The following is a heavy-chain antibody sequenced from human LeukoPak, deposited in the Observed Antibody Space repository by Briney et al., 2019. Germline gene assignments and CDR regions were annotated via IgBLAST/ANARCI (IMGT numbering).Heavy chain of an antibody. J-gene: IGHJ4*02. CDR3: ARSYYDILTGYYSNFDY. Sequence: GESLKISCKGSGYSFTSYWIGWVRQMPGKGLERMGITYPGDSDTRYSPSFQGQVTISADKSISTAYLQWSSPKASDTAMYYCARSYYDILTGYYSNFDYWGQGTLVTVSS. CDR1: GYSFTSYW. D-gene: IGHD3-9*01. V-gene: IGHV5-51*01. CDR2: TYPGDSDT.